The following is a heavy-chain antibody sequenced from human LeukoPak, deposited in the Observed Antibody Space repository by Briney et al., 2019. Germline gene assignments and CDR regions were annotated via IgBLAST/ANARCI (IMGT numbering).Heavy chain of an antibody. D-gene: IGHD6-13*01. CDR3: ARDRAGPHFDY. CDR2: ISSSSSTI. CDR1: GFTFSSYS. V-gene: IGHV3-48*01. J-gene: IGHJ4*02. Sequence: PGGSLRLSCAASGFTFSSYSMNWVRQAPGKGLEWVSYISSSSSTIYYADSVKGRFTISRDNAKNSLYLQMNSLRAEDTAVYYCARDRAGPHFDYWGQGTLVIVSS.